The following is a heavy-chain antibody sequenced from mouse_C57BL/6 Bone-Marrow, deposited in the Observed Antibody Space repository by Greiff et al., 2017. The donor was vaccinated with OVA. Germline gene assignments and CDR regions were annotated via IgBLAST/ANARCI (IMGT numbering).Heavy chain of an antibody. CDR3: ASLITTVVAKGY. V-gene: IGHV5-12*01. CDR1: GFTFSDYY. Sequence: EVQLVESGGGLVQPGGSLKLSCAASGFTFSDYYMYWVRQTPEKRLEWVAYISNGGGSTYYPDTVKGRFTISRDNAKNTLYLQMSRLKSEDTAMYYCASLITTVVAKGYWGQGTTLTVSS. J-gene: IGHJ2*01. CDR2: ISNGGGST. D-gene: IGHD1-1*01.